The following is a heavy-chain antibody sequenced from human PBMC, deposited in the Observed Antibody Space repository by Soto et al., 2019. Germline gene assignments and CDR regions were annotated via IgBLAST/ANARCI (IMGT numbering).Heavy chain of an antibody. CDR3: TRAVVVTDIVYQYHAMDA. J-gene: IGHJ6*02. V-gene: IGHV1-69*13. CDR2: IIPMFGTT. CDR1: AGTFRSYA. Sequence: SVKVSCKASAGTFRSYALSWVRQAPGQGLEWMGGIIPMFGTTNYAQKFQGRVTITADESTRTAYMEVTSLRSEDTAMYYCTRAVVVTDIVYQYHAMDAWGQGTKVTVSS. D-gene: IGHD2-21*02.